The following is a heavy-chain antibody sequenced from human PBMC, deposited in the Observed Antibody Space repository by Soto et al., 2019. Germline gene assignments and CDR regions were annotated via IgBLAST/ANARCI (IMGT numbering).Heavy chain of an antibody. CDR1: GDSISSISYH. V-gene: IGHV4-39*01. Sequence: QVQLQESGPGLVKPWETLSLTCTVSGDSISSISYHWGWIRQPPGKRMEWIGSISYSGKTYYDPSLKSRVTISVDTSKNQFSLRLTSVTATDTAVYYCARQLSFGELFWFDSWGQGSLVSVSS. D-gene: IGHD3-10*01. CDR3: ARQLSFGELFWFDS. CDR2: ISYSGKT. J-gene: IGHJ5*01.